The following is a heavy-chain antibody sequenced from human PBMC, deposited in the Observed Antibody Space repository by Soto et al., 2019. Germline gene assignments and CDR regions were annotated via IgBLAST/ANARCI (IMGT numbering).Heavy chain of an antibody. J-gene: IGHJ6*02. CDR2: ISSSGSTI. CDR1: GFTFSDSY. V-gene: IGHV3-11*01. CDR3: ASLYYYGMDV. Sequence: QVQLVESGGGLVKPGGSLRLSCAASGFTFSDSYMTWIRQSPGKGLEWASYISSSGSTIYYADSVKGRFTISRDNAKNSRYLQMTSLRAEDTAVYYCASLYYYGMDVWGQGTTVTVS.